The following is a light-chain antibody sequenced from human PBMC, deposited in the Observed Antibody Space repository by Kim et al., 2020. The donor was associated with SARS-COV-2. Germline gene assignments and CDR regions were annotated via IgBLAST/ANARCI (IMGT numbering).Light chain of an antibody. CDR1: SGSVSTNYY. J-gene: IGLJ3*02. CDR3: VLYMGNGIWV. CDR2: STN. V-gene: IGLV8-61*01. Sequence: QTVVTQEPSFSVSPGGTVTLTCGLTSGSVSTNYYPTWYQQTPGQAPRTLIYSTNTRSSGVPDRFSGSILGNKAALTITGAQADDESDYYCVLYMGNGIWVFGGGNQLT.